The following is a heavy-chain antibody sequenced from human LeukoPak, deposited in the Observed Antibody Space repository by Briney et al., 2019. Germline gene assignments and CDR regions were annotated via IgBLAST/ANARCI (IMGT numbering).Heavy chain of an antibody. V-gene: IGHV1-2*02. D-gene: IGHD4-17*01. CDR1: GYTFNGHY. CDR3: ARSTHDYGDDYYYHYYMDV. Sequence: ASVKVSCKASGYTFNGHYIHWVRQAPGQGLGWVGWINPNSGGTHFAQNFQGRVTMTRDTSISTAFMELSSLRSDDTAVYYCARSTHDYGDDYYYHYYMDVWGKGTTVTVSS. CDR2: INPNSGGT. J-gene: IGHJ6*03.